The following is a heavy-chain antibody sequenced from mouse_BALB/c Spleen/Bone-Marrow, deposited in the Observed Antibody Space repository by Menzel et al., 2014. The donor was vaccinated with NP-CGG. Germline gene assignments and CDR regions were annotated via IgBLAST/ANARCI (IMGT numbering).Heavy chain of an antibody. V-gene: IGHV1-9*01. CDR1: GYTFSNYW. CDR3: ARVIYWYLDV. CDR2: ILPGNGST. Sequence: QVQLQQSGAELMKPGASVKMSCMATGYTFSNYWIEWVKQRPGHGLEWIGEILPGNGSTDYNENFKGKATFTADTSSNTAYMQLSSLTSADSAVYYCARVIYWYLDVWGEGTTLTVSS. J-gene: IGHJ1*01.